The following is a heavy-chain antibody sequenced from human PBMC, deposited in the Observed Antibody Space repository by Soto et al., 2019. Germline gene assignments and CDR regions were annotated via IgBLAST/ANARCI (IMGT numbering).Heavy chain of an antibody. Sequence: EVQLVESGGGLVQPGGSLRLSCAASGFTFSSYWMTWVRQAPGKGLECVANIKQDGSDKYYVDSVKGRLTISRDNAKNSLYLQMNSLRVEDTAVYYCARQTRAPESWGQGTLVTVSS. J-gene: IGHJ4*02. V-gene: IGHV3-7*03. CDR3: ARQTRAPES. CDR1: GFTFSSYW. CDR2: IKQDGSDK. D-gene: IGHD3-10*01.